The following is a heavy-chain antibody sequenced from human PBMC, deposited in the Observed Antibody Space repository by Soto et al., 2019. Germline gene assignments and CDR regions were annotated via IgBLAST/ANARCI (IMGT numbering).Heavy chain of an antibody. CDR2: IYYSGST. J-gene: IGHJ6*02. CDR1: GGSISSGDYY. CDR3: ARGYAGLRPYGMDV. D-gene: IGHD3-16*01. Sequence: PSETLSLTGTLSGGSISSGDYYWSWIRQPPGKGLEWIGYIYYSGSTYYSPSLKSRVTISVDTSKNQFSLKLSSVTAADTAVYYCARGYAGLRPYGMDVWGQGTTVTVSS. V-gene: IGHV4-30-4*01.